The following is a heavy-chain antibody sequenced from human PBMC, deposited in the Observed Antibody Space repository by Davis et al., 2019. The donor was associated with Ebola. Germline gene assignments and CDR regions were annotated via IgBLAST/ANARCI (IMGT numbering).Heavy chain of an antibody. D-gene: IGHD4-17*01. CDR2: ISSSSSYI. Sequence: PGGSLRLSCAASGFTFSSYWMSWVRQAPGKGLEWVSSISSSSSYIYYADSVKGRFTISRDNAKNSLYLQMNSLRAEDTAVYYCASGLYYGDVYWGQGTLVTVSS. V-gene: IGHV3-21*01. J-gene: IGHJ4*02. CDR1: GFTFSSYW. CDR3: ASGLYYGDVY.